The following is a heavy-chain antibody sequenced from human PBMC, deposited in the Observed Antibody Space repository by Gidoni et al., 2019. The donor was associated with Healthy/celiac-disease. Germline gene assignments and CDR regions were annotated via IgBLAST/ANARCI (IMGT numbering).Heavy chain of an antibody. CDR2: IKKDGSEK. Sequence: EVQLVESGGGLVQPGGSLRLSCAASGFTFSSYWMSWVRQAPGKGLEWVANIKKDGSEKYYVDAVKGRFTISRDNAKNSLYLQMNSLRAEDTAVYYCARERLYIDPDAFDIWGQGTMVTVSS. J-gene: IGHJ3*02. D-gene: IGHD3-9*01. V-gene: IGHV3-7*01. CDR1: GFTFSSYW. CDR3: ARERLYIDPDAFDI.